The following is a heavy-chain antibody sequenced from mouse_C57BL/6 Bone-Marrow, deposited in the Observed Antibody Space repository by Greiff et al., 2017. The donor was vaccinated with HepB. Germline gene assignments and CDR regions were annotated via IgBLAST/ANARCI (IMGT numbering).Heavy chain of an antibody. J-gene: IGHJ4*01. V-gene: IGHV2-2*01. CDR1: GFSLTSYG. CDR2: IWSGGST. CDR3: ARNFRRRDYAMDY. Sequence: VKRVESGPGLVQPSQSLSITCTVSGFSLTSYGVHWVRQSPGKGLEWLGVIWSGGSTDYNAAFISRLSISKDNSKSQVFFKMNSLQADDTAIYYCARNFRRRDYAMDYWGQGTSVTVSS.